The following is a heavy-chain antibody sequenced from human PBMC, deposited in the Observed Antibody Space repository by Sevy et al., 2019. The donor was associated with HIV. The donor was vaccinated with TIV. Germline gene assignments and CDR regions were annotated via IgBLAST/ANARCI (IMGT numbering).Heavy chain of an antibody. V-gene: IGHV4-34*01. J-gene: IGHJ3*01. CDR1: GGSVSDHY. CDR2: INPSGSS. D-gene: IGHD3-3*01. Sequence: SETLSLTCSVSGGSVSDHYWSWIRQPPGEGLEWIVEINPSGSSTYNSSLKSRLTISVDRSKNQFSLTVKSVTAADTGVYFCARGKNFFGAFDVWDQGTPVTVSS. CDR3: ARGKNFFGAFDV.